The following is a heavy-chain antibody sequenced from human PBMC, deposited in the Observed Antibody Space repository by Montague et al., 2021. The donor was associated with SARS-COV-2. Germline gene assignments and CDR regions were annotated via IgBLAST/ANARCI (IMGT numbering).Heavy chain of an antibody. Sequence: SETLSLTRTVSGGSVSSSSYYWGWIRQPLGKGLEWIGSNYYNGSTYYNPSLKSRVTISVDTSKNQFSLKLSSVTAADTAVYYCARHITGSGNAFDIWGQGTMVTVSS. V-gene: IGHV4-39*01. CDR3: ARHITGSGNAFDI. CDR1: GGSVSSSSYY. D-gene: IGHD3-10*01. J-gene: IGHJ3*02. CDR2: NYYNGST.